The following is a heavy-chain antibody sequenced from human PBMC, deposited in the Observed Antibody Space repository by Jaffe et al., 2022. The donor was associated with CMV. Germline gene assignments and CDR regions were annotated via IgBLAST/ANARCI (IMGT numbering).Heavy chain of an antibody. J-gene: IGHJ3*02. CDR2: INHSGST. CDR1: GGSFSGYY. D-gene: IGHD3-16*02. V-gene: IGHV4-34*01. Sequence: QVQLQQWGAGLLKPSETLSLTCAVYGGSFSGYYWSWIRQPPGKGLEWIGEINHSGSTNYNPSLKSRVTISVDTSKNQFSLKLSSVTAADTAVYYCARSPRGDYVWGSYRWGHAFDIWGQGTMVTVSS. CDR3: ARSPRGDYVWGSYRWGHAFDI.